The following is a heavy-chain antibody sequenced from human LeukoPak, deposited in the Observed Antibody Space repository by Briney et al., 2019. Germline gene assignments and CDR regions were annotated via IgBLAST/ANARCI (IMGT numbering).Heavy chain of an antibody. Sequence: GGSLRLSCAASGFTFSTYSMDWVRQAPGKGLEWVSSISSSSGYIYYADSVKGRFTISRDNAKNSLYLQMNSLRDEDTAVYYCARVCSGGSCSTDNSGHGTLVTLSS. CDR1: GFTFSTYS. CDR2: ISSSSGYI. J-gene: IGHJ4*03. V-gene: IGHV3-21*01. CDR3: ARVCSGGSCSTDN. D-gene: IGHD2-15*01.